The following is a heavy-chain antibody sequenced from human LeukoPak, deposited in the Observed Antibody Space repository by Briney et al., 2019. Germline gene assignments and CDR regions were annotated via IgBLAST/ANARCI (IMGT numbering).Heavy chain of an antibody. D-gene: IGHD1-26*01. V-gene: IGHV4-39*01. CDR1: GASISGGTYY. J-gene: IGHJ4*02. Sequence: SETLSLTCSVPGASISGGTYYWGWIRQPPGKGLEWIGSIYYTGSTYDNPSLKSRVTISVDTSKNQFSLKLSSVTAADTAVYYCARRGGSGRAFDYWGQGTLVTVSS. CDR3: ARRGGSGRAFDY. CDR2: IYYTGST.